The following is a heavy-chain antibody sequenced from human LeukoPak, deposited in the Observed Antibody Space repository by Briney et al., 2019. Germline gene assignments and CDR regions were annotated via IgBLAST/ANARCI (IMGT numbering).Heavy chain of an antibody. V-gene: IGHV3-21*01. J-gene: IGHJ4*02. CDR1: GFTFSSYS. Sequence: GGSLRLSCAASGFTFSSYSMNWVRQAPGKGLEWVSSISSSSSYIYYADSVKGRFTISRDNAKNSLYLQMNSLRAEDRAVYYCARDQMTTVTTDWGQGTLVTVSS. D-gene: IGHD4-17*01. CDR2: ISSSSSYI. CDR3: ARDQMTTVTTD.